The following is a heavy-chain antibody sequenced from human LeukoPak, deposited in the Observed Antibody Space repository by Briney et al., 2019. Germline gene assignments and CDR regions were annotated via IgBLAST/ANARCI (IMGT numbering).Heavy chain of an antibody. CDR3: AKAGYGSGYINYFDY. Sequence: SLRLSCAASGFTFDDYAMHWVRQAPGKGLEWVSGISWNSGSIGYADSVKGRFTISRDNAKNSLYLQMNSLRAEDTALYYCAKAGYGSGYINYFDYWGQGTLVTVSS. CDR1: GFTFDDYA. D-gene: IGHD3-10*01. CDR2: ISWNSGSI. J-gene: IGHJ4*02. V-gene: IGHV3-9*01.